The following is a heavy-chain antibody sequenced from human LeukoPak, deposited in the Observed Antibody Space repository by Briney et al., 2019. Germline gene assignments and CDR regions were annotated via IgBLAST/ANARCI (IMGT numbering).Heavy chain of an antibody. V-gene: IGHV3-7*01. Sequence: QAGGSLRLSCAASGFSFTNYWMSWVRQAPGKGLEWVANVKEDGTTKQYVDSVKGRFTISRDNAKNSLYLQMDSLRAEDTAVYYCVSQEVVPHWGQGTLVSVSS. CDR3: VSQEVVPH. CDR2: VKEDGTTK. J-gene: IGHJ4*02. D-gene: IGHD2-15*01. CDR1: GFSFTNYW.